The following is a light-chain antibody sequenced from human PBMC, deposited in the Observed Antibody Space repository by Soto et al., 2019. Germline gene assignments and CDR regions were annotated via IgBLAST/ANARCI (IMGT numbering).Light chain of an antibody. V-gene: IGKV3-20*01. Sequence: IVLTQSPGTLSLSPGERTTLSCMAIQSISRYLAWYQQKPGQGPRLLIYGASSRATGTPDRFSGSGSGTDFTLTINRLEPEDFALYYCQQYGSSPWTFGQGTKVDIK. CDR3: QQYGSSPWT. CDR1: QSISRY. CDR2: GAS. J-gene: IGKJ1*01.